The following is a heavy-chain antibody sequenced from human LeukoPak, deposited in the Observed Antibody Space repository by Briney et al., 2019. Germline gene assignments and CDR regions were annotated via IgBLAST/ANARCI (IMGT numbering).Heavy chain of an antibody. D-gene: IGHD1-1*01. V-gene: IGHV3-53*01. CDR1: GFTVRSSY. Sequence: PGGSLRLSCAASGFTVRSSYMSWVRQAPGRGLEWVSVIYSGGNTYYADSVLGRFTISRDTSKNTVYLQIHSLRVEDTAMYYCARDAVVDTTLPIYRQENGFQDWGQGTLVTVSS. CDR2: IYSGGNT. CDR3: ARDAVVDTTLPIYRQENGFQD. J-gene: IGHJ1*01.